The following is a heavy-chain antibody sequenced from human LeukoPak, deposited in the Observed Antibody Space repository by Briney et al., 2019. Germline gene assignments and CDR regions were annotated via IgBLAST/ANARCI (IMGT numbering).Heavy chain of an antibody. J-gene: IGHJ4*02. D-gene: IGHD6-13*01. CDR2: IGTAGDT. CDR3: AGVAKGRVGGVYYFDY. V-gene: IGHV3-13*01. CDR1: GFTFSDYD. Sequence: QSGGSLRLSCAASGFTFSDYDMHWVRQATGKGLEWVSSIGTAGDTYYTGSVKGRFTISRENAKNSLYLQMNGLRAGDTAVYYCAGVAKGRVGGVYYFDYWGQGTLVTVSS.